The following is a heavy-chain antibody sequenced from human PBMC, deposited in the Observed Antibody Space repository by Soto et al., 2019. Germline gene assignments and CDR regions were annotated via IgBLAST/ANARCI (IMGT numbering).Heavy chain of an antibody. CDR1: GGSIRSGDYY. Sequence: SETLSLTCTVSGGSIRSGDYYWIWIRHPPGKGLEWIGYIYYSGSTYYNPSLKSRVTISVDTSKNQFSLKLSSVTAADTAVYYCARDRGDGSGSLFYYGMDVWGQGTKVPVSS. D-gene: IGHD3-10*01. CDR2: IYYSGST. CDR3: ARDRGDGSGSLFYYGMDV. V-gene: IGHV4-30-4*01. J-gene: IGHJ6*02.